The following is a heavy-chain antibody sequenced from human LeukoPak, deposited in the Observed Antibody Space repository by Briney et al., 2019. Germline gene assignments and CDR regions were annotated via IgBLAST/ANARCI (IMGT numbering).Heavy chain of an antibody. V-gene: IGHV3-7*01. J-gene: IGHJ4*02. CDR2: IKQDGSEK. CDR1: GLTFSTYR. Sequence: GGSLRLSCAASGLTFSTYRMSWVRQAPGKGLEWVANIKQDGSEKHYVDSVKGRFTISRDNAKNSLYLQMNSLRAEDTAVYYCARRTDWSDYWGQGTLVTVSS. D-gene: IGHD1-1*01. CDR3: ARRTDWSDY.